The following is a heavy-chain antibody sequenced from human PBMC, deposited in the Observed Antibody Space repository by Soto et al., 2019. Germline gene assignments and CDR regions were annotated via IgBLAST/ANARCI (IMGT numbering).Heavy chain of an antibody. Sequence: SVKVSCKASGFTFTSSAVQWVRQARGQRLEWIGWIVVGSGNTNYAKKFQERVTITRDMSTSTAYMELSSLRSYDTAVYYCAAYYGSEQGYYYGMDVWGQGTTVTV. D-gene: IGHD3-10*01. CDR2: IVVGSGNT. CDR1: GFTFTSSA. CDR3: AAYYGSEQGYYYGMDV. J-gene: IGHJ6*02. V-gene: IGHV1-58*01.